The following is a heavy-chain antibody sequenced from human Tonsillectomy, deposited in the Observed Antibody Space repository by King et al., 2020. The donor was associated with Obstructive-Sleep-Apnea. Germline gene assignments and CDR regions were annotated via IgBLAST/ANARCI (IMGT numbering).Heavy chain of an antibody. CDR3: ARPSRVYSGYESTSYSYGMDV. V-gene: IGHV1-18*01. CDR2: ISAYNGNT. Sequence: QLVQSGAEVKKPGASVKVSCKASNYTFTSYGISWVRQAPGQGLEWMGWISAYNGNTIYAQKLQGRVTITTDTSTSTAYMELRSLRSDDTAVYYCARPSRVYSGYESTSYSYGMDVWGEGTTVTVSS. D-gene: IGHD5-12*01. CDR1: NYTFTSYG. J-gene: IGHJ6*04.